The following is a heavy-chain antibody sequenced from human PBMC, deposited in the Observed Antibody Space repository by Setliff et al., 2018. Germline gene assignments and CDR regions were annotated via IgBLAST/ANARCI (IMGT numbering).Heavy chain of an antibody. CDR2: INWNGGST. D-gene: IGHD3-22*01. CDR1: GFTFDDYG. CDR3: AKRDYYDSSGYLLPYMDV. V-gene: IGHV3-20*04. J-gene: IGHJ6*03. Sequence: SLRLSCAASGFTFDDYGMSWVRQAPGKGLEWVSGINWNGGSTGYADSVKGRFTISRDNSKNTLYLQMNSLRAEDTAVYYCAKRDYYDSSGYLLPYMDVWGKGTTVTVSS.